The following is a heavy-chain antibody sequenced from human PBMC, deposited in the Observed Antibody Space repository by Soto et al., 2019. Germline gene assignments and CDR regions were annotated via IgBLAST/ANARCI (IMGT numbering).Heavy chain of an antibody. Sequence: SSVKVSSKASGVTFTKDIITWVRQAPGQGLEWMGRIIPLLDIANYAQKFQGRVTITADKSTSTAYMELNSLRSEDTAVYYCVRDSPIGSTYSGYDGIDYWG. J-gene: IGHJ4*01. D-gene: IGHD5-12*01. CDR1: GVTFTKDI. V-gene: IGHV1-69*04. CDR2: IIPLLDIA. CDR3: VRDSPIGSTYSGYDGIDY.